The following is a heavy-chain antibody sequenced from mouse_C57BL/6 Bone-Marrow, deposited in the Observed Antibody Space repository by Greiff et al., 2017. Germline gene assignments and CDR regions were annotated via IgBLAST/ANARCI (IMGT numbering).Heavy chain of an antibody. Sequence: VQLQQPGAELVMPGASVKLSCKASGYTFTGYWMHWVKQRPGQGLEWIGEIDPSDSYTNYNQKFQGKSTLAVDKSSSTAYMQLSSLTSEDSAVYYCAREAFITTVGLDDWGQGTTLTVSS. D-gene: IGHD1-1*01. CDR1: GYTFTGYW. J-gene: IGHJ2*01. CDR3: AREAFITTVGLDD. CDR2: IDPSDSYT. V-gene: IGHV1-69*01.